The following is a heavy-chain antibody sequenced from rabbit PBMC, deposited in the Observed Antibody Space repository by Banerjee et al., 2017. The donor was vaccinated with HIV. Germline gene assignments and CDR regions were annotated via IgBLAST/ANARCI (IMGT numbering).Heavy chain of an antibody. CDR2: IYTGKGST. V-gene: IGHV1S7*01. Sequence: QLKETGGGLVQPGGSLTLSCKASGFDFSSYYMSWVRQAPGKGLEWIGIIYTGKGSTDYASWVNGRFTISSDNAQNTVDLQMNSLTAADTAPYFCARDDTSSSGYDHELWGQGTLVTVS. D-gene: IGHD1-1*01. CDR1: GFDFSSYY. J-gene: IGHJ4*01. CDR3: ARDDTSSSGYDHEL.